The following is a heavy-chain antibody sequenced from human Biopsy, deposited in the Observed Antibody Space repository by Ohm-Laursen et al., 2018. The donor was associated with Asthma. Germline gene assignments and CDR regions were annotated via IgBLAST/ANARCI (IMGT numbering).Heavy chain of an antibody. Sequence: SSVKVSCKASGGTFSSYAISWVRQAPGQGLEWMGGIIPIFGTANYAQKFQGRVTITADESTSTAYMELSRLRSDDTAVYYCAREGITGTTAWFDPWGQGTLVTVSS. J-gene: IGHJ5*02. D-gene: IGHD1-7*01. CDR1: GGTFSSYA. V-gene: IGHV1-69*01. CDR2: IIPIFGTA. CDR3: AREGITGTTAWFDP.